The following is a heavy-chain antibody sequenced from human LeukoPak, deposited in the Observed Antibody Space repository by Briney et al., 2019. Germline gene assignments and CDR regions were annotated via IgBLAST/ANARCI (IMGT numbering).Heavy chain of an antibody. J-gene: IGHJ4*02. V-gene: IGHV4-39*07. D-gene: IGHD3-16*01. CDR3: ARATRDYDYVWGSLAASTHYFDY. Sequence: SETLSLTCTVSGGSISSSSYYWGWIRQPPGKGLEWIGSIYYSGSTYYNPSLKSRVTISVDTSKNQFSLKLSSVTAADTAVYYCARATRDYDYVWGSLAASTHYFDYWGQGTLVTVSS. CDR2: IYYSGST. CDR1: GGSISSSSYY.